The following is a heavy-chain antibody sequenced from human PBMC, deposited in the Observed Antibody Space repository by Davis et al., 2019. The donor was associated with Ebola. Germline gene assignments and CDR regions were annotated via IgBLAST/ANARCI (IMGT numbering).Heavy chain of an antibody. D-gene: IGHD5-18*01. V-gene: IGHV5-51*01. CDR2: IYPGDSEI. J-gene: IGHJ4*02. Sequence: GESLKISCKGSGYNFASYWIGWVRQMPGKGLEWMGIIYPGDSEIRYSPSFQGQVTISADKSISTAYLQWSSLKASDTAMYYCARLGEGGYSYILFDYWGQGTLVTVSS. CDR1: GYNFASYW. CDR3: ARLGEGGYSYILFDY.